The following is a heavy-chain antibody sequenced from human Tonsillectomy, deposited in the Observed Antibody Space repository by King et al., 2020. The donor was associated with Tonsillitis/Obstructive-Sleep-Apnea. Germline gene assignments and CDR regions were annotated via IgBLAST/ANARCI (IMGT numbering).Heavy chain of an antibody. J-gene: IGHJ6*03. V-gene: IGHV1-24*01. D-gene: IGHD6-6*01. CDR2: LDPKNGEI. CDR1: GYTLTELS. CDR3: ATVIRRSSRGYYYYYMDV. Sequence: VQLVESGAEVKKPGASVKVSCKVPGYTLTELSMHWVRQAPGKGLEWMGGLDPKNGEIIYAQKFQGRVTMTEDTSTDTAYMELSSLRSEDTAVYYCATVIRRSSRGYYYYYMDVWGKGTTVTVSS.